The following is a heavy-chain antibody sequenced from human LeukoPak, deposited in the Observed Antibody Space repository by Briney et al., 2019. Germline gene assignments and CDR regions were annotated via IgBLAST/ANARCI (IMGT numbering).Heavy chain of an antibody. CDR1: GYTFTGYY. D-gene: IGHD1-26*01. CDR3: ARDGSLIVGATPPGPTTGILY. V-gene: IGHV1-2*02. Sequence: GASVKVSCKASGYTFTGYYMHWVRQAPGQGLEWMGWINPNSGGTNYAQKFQGRVTMTRDTSISTAYMELSRLRSDDTAVYYCARDGSLIVGATPPGPTTGILYWGQGTLVTVSS. CDR2: INPNSGGT. J-gene: IGHJ4*02.